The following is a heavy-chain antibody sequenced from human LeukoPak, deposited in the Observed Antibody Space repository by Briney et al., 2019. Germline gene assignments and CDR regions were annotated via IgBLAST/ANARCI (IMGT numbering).Heavy chain of an antibody. Sequence: PSETLSLTCAVYGGSFSGYYWSWIRQPPGKGLEWIGEINHSGSTNYNPSLKSRVTISVDTSKNQFSLKLSSVTAADTAVYYCARDFIAVAGIGRFKGWFDPWGQGTLVTVSS. V-gene: IGHV4-34*01. J-gene: IGHJ5*02. CDR3: ARDFIAVAGIGRFKGWFDP. D-gene: IGHD6-19*01. CDR2: INHSGST. CDR1: GGSFSGYY.